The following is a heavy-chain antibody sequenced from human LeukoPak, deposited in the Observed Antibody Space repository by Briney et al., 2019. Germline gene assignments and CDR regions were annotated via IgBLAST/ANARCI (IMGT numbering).Heavy chain of an antibody. CDR2: INGGGDTT. CDR3: VKGPYYESPALDS. Sequence: GGSLRLSCAASGFTFRDFGMNWVRQTPRKGLEWISHINGGGDTTHYADFVKGWFTISRDNSQNTLYVQMNSLRTEDTAIYYCVKGPYYESPALDSWGQGTLVTVSS. V-gene: IGHV3-23*01. D-gene: IGHD3-16*01. CDR1: GFTFRDFG. J-gene: IGHJ4*02.